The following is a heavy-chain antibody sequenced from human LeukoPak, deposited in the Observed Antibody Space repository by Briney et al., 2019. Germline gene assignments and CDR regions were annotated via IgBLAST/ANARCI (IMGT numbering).Heavy chain of an antibody. Sequence: SVKVSCKASGFTFTSSAMQWVRQARGQRLERIGWIVFVSGNTNYAQKFQQRVPITSDMSTSTAYMELSSQRSEDTAVYYCAAETGDRLRVDYWGQGTLVTVSS. V-gene: IGHV1-58*02. CDR3: AAETGDRLRVDY. CDR2: IVFVSGNT. CDR1: GFTFTSSA. J-gene: IGHJ4*02. D-gene: IGHD7-27*01.